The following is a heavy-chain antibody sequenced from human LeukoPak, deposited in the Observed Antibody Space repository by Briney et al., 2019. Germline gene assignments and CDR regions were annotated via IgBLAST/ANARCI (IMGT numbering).Heavy chain of an antibody. V-gene: IGHV1-2*02. D-gene: IGHD3-3*01. CDR2: INPNSGGT. CDR1: GYTFTGYY. Sequence: ASVKVSCKASGYTFTGYYMHWVRQAPGQGLEWMGWINPNSGGTNYAQKLQGRVTMTRDTSISTAYMELSRLRSDDTAVYYCARDYDFWSGYFDFDYWGQGTLVTVSS. J-gene: IGHJ4*02. CDR3: ARDYDFWSGYFDFDY.